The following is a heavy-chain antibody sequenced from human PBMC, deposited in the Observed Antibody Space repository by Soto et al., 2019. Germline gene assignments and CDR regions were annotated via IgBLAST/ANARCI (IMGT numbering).Heavy chain of an antibody. CDR2: IYYSGST. J-gene: IGHJ4*02. D-gene: IGHD2-2*03. Sequence: SETLSLTCTVSGGSIGSGGYYWSWIRQHPGKGLEWIGYIYYSGSTYYNPSLKSRVTISVDTSKNQFSLKLSSVTAADTAVYYCARTTVDIVVVPTYYFDYWGQGTLVTVSS. CDR1: GGSIGSGGYY. CDR3: ARTTVDIVVVPTYYFDY. V-gene: IGHV4-31*03.